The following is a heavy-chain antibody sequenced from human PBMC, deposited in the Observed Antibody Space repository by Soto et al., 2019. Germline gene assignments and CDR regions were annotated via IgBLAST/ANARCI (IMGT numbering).Heavy chain of an antibody. CDR3: ASVNYDILTGYYRGPYYYYGMDV. D-gene: IGHD3-9*01. CDR2: MNPNSGNT. V-gene: IGHV1-8*01. Sequence: ASVKVSCKASGYTFTSYDINWVRQATVQGLEWMGWMNPNSGNTGYAQKFQGRVTMTRNTSISTAYMELSSLRSEDTAVYYCASVNYDILTGYYRGPYYYYGMDVWGQGTTVTVSS. CDR1: GYTFTSYD. J-gene: IGHJ6*02.